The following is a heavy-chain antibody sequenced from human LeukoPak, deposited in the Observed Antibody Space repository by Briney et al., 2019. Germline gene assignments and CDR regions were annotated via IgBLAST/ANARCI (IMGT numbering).Heavy chain of an antibody. Sequence: GGSLRLSCGASGFTFSSYAMSWVRQAPGKGLEWVSAISGSGGSTYYADSVKGRFTISRDNSKNTLYLQMNSLRAEDTAVYYCAKDGARGSSWYQWGQGTLVTVSS. D-gene: IGHD6-13*01. CDR3: AKDGARGSSWYQ. CDR2: ISGSGGST. CDR1: GFTFSSYA. J-gene: IGHJ4*02. V-gene: IGHV3-23*01.